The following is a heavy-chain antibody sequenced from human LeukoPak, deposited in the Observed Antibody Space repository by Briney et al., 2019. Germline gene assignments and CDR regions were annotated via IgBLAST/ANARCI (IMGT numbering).Heavy chain of an antibody. Sequence: GGSLRLSCAASGFTVSSNYMSWVRQAPGKGLEWVSVIYSGGSTYYADSVKGRFTISRDNSKNTLYLQMNSLRAEDTAVYYCARDRRFGEFKFWFDPWGQGTLVTVSS. CDR3: ARDRRFGEFKFWFDP. V-gene: IGHV3-66*01. D-gene: IGHD3-10*01. J-gene: IGHJ5*02. CDR2: IYSGGST. CDR1: GFTVSSNY.